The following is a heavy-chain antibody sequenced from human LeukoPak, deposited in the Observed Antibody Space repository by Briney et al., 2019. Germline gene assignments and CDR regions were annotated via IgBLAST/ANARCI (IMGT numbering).Heavy chain of an antibody. V-gene: IGHV4-59*01. Sequence: PSETLSLTCTVSGGSISCCYWSWIRQRPGKGLEWIGYIYYTGSTNYNPSLKSRVTMSVDTSKNQFSLKLSSVTAADTAVYYCARGDGYDLDYWGQGTLVTVSS. CDR3: ARGDGYDLDY. D-gene: IGHD5-24*01. CDR1: GGSISCCY. J-gene: IGHJ4*02. CDR2: IYYTGST.